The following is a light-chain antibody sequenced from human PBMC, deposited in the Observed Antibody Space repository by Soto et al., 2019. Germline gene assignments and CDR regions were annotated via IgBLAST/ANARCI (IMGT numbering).Light chain of an antibody. CDR3: VSFAGGTDV. V-gene: IGLV2-8*01. J-gene: IGLJ1*01. Sequence: QSVLTQPPSAPGSPGQSVTISCTGTSSDVGGYIFVSWYQQHPGKVPKLIIYDVNKRPSGVPDRFSGSKYGNTASLTVSGLQAEDEGDYYCVSFAGGTDVFXTGTKVPVL. CDR2: DVN. CDR1: SSDVGGYIF.